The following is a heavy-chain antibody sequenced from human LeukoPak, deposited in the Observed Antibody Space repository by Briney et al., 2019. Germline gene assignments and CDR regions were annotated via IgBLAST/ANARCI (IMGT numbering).Heavy chain of an antibody. CDR1: GGSISSGSYY. CDR2: IYYSGST. Sequence: PSETLSLTCTVSGGSISSGSYYWNWIRQHPGKGLEWIGYIYYSGSTYYNPSLKSRVTISVHTSKNQFSLNLSSVTAADTAVYYCARGNYDGSGYWLDYWGQGTLVTVSS. V-gene: IGHV4-31*03. CDR3: ARGNYDGSGYWLDY. J-gene: IGHJ4*02. D-gene: IGHD3-22*01.